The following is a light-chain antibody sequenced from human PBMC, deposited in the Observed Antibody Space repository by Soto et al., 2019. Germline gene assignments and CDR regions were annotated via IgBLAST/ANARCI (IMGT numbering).Light chain of an antibody. CDR3: RQYGSPSPYS. CDR2: DSS. CDR1: QSVSTNY. J-gene: IGKJ2*03. Sequence: EVALTQSPGTLSFSPGERATLSCRASQSVSTNYLAWYQQKPGQGPRLLIFDSSDRATGIPNRFSGSGSGIVFTLTIRRLEPDDFEVYYCRQYGSPSPYSFGQGTKLEIK. V-gene: IGKV3-20*01.